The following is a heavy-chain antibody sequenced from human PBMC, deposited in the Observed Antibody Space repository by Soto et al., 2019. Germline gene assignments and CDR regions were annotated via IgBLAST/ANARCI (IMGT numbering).Heavy chain of an antibody. D-gene: IGHD2-15*01. CDR3: AKRRYCSGVCCPPAGGTFQL. CDR2: ISGSGSAT. J-gene: IGHJ1*01. V-gene: IGHV3-23*01. CDR1: GFTFVTYS. Sequence: EVQLLESGGGLVQPGGSLRLSCAASGFTFVTYSMSWLRQAPGKGLEWVSVISGSGSATNYADPVKGRFTISRDNSKDTLYLQMNSLRAEDTAVYYCAKRRYCSGVCCPPAGGTFQLWGQGTLVTVSS.